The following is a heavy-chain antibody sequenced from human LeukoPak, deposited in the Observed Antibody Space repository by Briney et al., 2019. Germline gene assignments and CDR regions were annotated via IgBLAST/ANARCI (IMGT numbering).Heavy chain of an antibody. CDR3: ARGSQYSYGPYYFDY. Sequence: GGSLRLSCAASGFTFSSYSMNWVRQAPGKGLEWVSSISSSSSYIYYADSVKGRFTISRDNAKNSLYLQMNSLRAEDTAVYYCARGSQYSYGPYYFDYWGQGTLVTVSS. V-gene: IGHV3-21*01. J-gene: IGHJ4*02. CDR2: ISSSSSYI. D-gene: IGHD5-18*01. CDR1: GFTFSSYS.